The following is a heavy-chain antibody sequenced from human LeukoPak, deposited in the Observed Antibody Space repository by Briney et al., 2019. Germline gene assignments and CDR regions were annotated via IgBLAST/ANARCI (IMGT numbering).Heavy chain of an antibody. V-gene: IGHV3-23*03. CDR1: GFTFSSYW. CDR2: IYSDGRT. J-gene: IGHJ4*02. D-gene: IGHD3-10*01. CDR3: AKEKDYYGSGSYLPK. Sequence: GGSLRLSCAASGFTFSSYWMNWARQAPGKGLEWVSVIYSDGRTYYADSVKGRFTISRDNSKNTLYLQMNSLRAEDTAVYYCAKEKDYYGSGSYLPKWGQGTLVTVSS.